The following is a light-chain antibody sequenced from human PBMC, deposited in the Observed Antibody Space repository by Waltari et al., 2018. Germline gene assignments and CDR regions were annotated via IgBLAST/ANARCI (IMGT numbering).Light chain of an antibody. CDR2: GGS. CDR1: QSVSSSY. CDR3: QQYGSSPWT. Sequence: EIVLTQSPGTLSLSPGERATLSCRPSQSVSSSYLAWYQQKPGQAPRVLIHGGSNRATGIPDRFSGSGSRTDFTLTISRLEPEDFAVYYCQQYGSSPWTFGQGTKVEIK. V-gene: IGKV3-20*01. J-gene: IGKJ1*01.